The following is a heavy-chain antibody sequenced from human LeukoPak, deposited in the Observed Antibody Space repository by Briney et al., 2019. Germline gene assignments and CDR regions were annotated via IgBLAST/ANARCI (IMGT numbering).Heavy chain of an antibody. V-gene: IGHV4-59*08. J-gene: IGHJ4*02. CDR2: IYYSGST. D-gene: IGHD1-26*01. CDR1: GGSISSYY. CDR3: ARHSPGSLSGNYVLDY. Sequence: PSETLSLTCTVSGGSISSYYWSWIRQSPGKGLEWIGYIYYSGSTNYNPSLKSRVTISVDTSKNQFSLKLSSVTAADTAVYYCARHSPGSLSGNYVLDYWGQGTQVTVSS.